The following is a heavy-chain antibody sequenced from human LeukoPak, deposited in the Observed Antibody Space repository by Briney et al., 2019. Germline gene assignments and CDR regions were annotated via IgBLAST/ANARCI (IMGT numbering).Heavy chain of an antibody. V-gene: IGHV3-15*01. CDR1: GFTFSNAR. D-gene: IGHD5-18*01. Sequence: GGSLRPSCAASGFTFSNARMSWVPDTPRKGRERVCRIKSKTDGGTTDYAAPVKGRFTISRDDSKNTLYLQMNSQKTEDTAVYYCTTDLGGNVDTALWGQGTLVTVSS. CDR3: TTDLGGNVDTAL. J-gene: IGHJ4*02. CDR2: IKSKTDGGTT.